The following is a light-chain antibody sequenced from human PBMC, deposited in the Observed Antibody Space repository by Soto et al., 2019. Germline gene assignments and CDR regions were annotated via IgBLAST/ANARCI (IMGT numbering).Light chain of an antibody. Sequence: EIVLTQSPGTLSLSPGERATLSCRASQSVSSSYLAWYQQKPGQAPRLLIYDASSRATGIPDRFSGSGSGTDFTLTISSLGPEDFAVYYCQQYGSSPRTFGQGTKVEIK. J-gene: IGKJ1*01. CDR3: QQYGSSPRT. V-gene: IGKV3-20*01. CDR2: DAS. CDR1: QSVSSSY.